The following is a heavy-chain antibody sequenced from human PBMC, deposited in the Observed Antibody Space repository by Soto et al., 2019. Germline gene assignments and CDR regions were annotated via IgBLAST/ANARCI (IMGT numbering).Heavy chain of an antibody. J-gene: IGHJ4*02. D-gene: IGHD3-10*01. V-gene: IGHV2-70*04. CDR2: IDWDDDK. CDR1: GFSLGTTGMR. Sequence: SCPTLVNPTQTLTLTCTFSGFSLGTTGMRVSWTRQPPGKALEWLARIDWDDDKFYSTSLKTRLTISKDTSKNQVVLRMTNMDPADTATYYCARTAGYYRGLQFDYWGQGTMVTVSS. CDR3: ARTAGYYRGLQFDY.